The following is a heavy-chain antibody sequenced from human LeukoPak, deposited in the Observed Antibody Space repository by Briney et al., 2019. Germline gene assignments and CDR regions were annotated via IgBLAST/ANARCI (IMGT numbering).Heavy chain of an antibody. CDR3: ARVVAAAADY. V-gene: IGHV3-21*01. CDR2: ISSSSSYI. J-gene: IGHJ4*02. Sequence: GGSLRLSCVASGFTVSSNYMSWVRQAPGKGLEWVPSISSSSSYIYYADSVKGRFTISRDNAKNSLYLQMNSLRAEDTAVYYCARVVAAAADYWGQGTLVTVSS. D-gene: IGHD6-13*01. CDR1: GFTVSSNY.